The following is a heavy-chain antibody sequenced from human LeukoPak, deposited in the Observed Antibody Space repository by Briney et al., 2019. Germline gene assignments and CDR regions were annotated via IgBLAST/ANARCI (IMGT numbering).Heavy chain of an antibody. J-gene: IGHJ5*02. V-gene: IGHV4-4*09. CDR3: ARVETSYYGSGTYEDWFDP. D-gene: IGHD3-10*01. CDR1: GGSISSYY. CDR2: IYTSGST. Sequence: SETLSLTCTVSGGSISSYYWSWIRQPPGKGLEWIGYIYTSGSTNYNPSLKSRVTISVDTSKNQFSLKLSSVTAADTAVYYCARVETSYYGSGTYEDWFDPWGQGTLVIVSS.